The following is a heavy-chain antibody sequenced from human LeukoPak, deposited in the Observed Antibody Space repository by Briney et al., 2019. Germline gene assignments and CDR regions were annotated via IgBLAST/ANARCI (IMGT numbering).Heavy chain of an antibody. V-gene: IGHV4-59*01. Sequence: SETLSLTCTVSGGSISSYYWSWIRQPPGKGLEWIGYIYYSGSTNYNPSFKSRVTISVDTSRNQFSLKLSSVTAADTAVYYCARGGTVRNGMDVWGQGTTVTVSS. J-gene: IGHJ6*02. D-gene: IGHD1-26*01. CDR3: ARGGTVRNGMDV. CDR2: IYYSGST. CDR1: GGSISSYY.